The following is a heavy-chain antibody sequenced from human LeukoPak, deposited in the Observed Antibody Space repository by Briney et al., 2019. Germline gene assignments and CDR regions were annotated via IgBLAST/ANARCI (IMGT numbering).Heavy chain of an antibody. Sequence: KPGGSLRLSCAASGFTFSSYSMNWVRQAPGKGLEWVSSISSSSSYIYYADSVKGRFTISRDNAKNSLYLQMNSLRAEDTAVYYCARGPIFGVVKYYFDYWGQGTLVTVSS. D-gene: IGHD3-3*01. CDR3: ARGPIFGVVKYYFDY. V-gene: IGHV3-21*01. CDR2: ISSSSSYI. CDR1: GFTFSSYS. J-gene: IGHJ4*02.